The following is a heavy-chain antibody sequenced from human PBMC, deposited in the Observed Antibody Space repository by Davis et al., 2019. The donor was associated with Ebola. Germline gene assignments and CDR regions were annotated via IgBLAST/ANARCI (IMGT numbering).Heavy chain of an antibody. CDR1: GFTFSSYS. V-gene: IGHV3-48*02. Sequence: PGGSLRLSCAASGFTFSSYSMNCVRQAPGKGLEWISYIGGVSSTISYADSVKGRFNISRDNAKNSLYLQMNSLRDEDTAVYYCARDSAYAFDYWGQGTLVTVSS. J-gene: IGHJ4*02. CDR2: IGGVSSTI. D-gene: IGHD2-21*01. CDR3: ARDSAYAFDY.